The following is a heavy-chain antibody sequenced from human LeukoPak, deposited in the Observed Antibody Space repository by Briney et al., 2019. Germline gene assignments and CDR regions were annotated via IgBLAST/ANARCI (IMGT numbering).Heavy chain of an antibody. D-gene: IGHD3-9*01. CDR1: GFTFSSYE. V-gene: IGHV3-48*03. CDR2: ISSSGSTI. Sequence: GGSLRLSCAASGFTFSSYEMNWVRQVPGKGLEWVSYISSSGSTIYYADSVKGRFTISRDNAKNSLYLQMNSLRAEDTAVYYCARGGGYDILTGYYYPHYFDYWGQGTLVTVSS. J-gene: IGHJ4*02. CDR3: ARGGGYDILTGYYYPHYFDY.